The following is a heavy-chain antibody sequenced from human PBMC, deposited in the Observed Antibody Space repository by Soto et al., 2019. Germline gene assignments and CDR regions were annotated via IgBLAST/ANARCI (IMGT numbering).Heavy chain of an antibody. CDR1: GDSVSNGNYY. Sequence: PSETLSLTCTVSGDSVSNGNYYWSWIRQYPGRGLEWIGYIYYSGSTNYSPSLKSRVTLSLDTSKNQFSLKLNSVTAAATAVYYGAGGPSYYYYYGMDVWGQGTTVTVSS. CDR2: IYYSGST. CDR3: AGGPSYYYYYGMDV. V-gene: IGHV4-61*01. J-gene: IGHJ6*02.